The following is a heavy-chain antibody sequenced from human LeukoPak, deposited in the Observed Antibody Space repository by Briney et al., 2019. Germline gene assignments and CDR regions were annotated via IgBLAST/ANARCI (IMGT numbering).Heavy chain of an antibody. CDR3: ARVWRYQDHYFDY. CDR1: GFTFSNYG. V-gene: IGHV3-30*02. CDR2: IRYDGSNK. J-gene: IGHJ4*02. D-gene: IGHD2-2*01. Sequence: GGSLTLSCAASGFTFSNYGMHWVRQAPGKGLEWVAFIRYDGSNKYYADSVKGRFTISRDNSKNTLYLQMNSLRAEDTAVYYCARVWRYQDHYFDYWGQGTLVTVSS.